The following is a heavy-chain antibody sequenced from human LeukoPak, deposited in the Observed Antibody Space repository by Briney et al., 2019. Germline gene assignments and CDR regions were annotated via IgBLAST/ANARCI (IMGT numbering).Heavy chain of an antibody. CDR1: GGSFSGYY. Sequence: PSETLSLTCAVYGGSFSGYYWSWIRQPPGKGLEWIGEINHSGSTNYNPSLKSRVTISVDTSKNQFSLKLSSVTAADTAVYYCARPGRSAARYFQHWGQGTLVTVSS. D-gene: IGHD2-2*01. J-gene: IGHJ1*01. CDR3: ARPGRSAARYFQH. V-gene: IGHV4-34*01. CDR2: INHSGST.